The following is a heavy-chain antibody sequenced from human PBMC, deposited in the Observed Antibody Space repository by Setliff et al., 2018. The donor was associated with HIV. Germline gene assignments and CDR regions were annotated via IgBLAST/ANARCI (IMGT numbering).Heavy chain of an antibody. J-gene: IGHJ6*03. CDR2: IKPSAGST. V-gene: IGHV1-46*01. D-gene: IGHD1-26*01. CDR1: GYTLSELS. CDR3: ARGGHYTGSYLPRDYYMDV. Sequence: ASVKVSCKVYGYTLSELSIHWVRQAPGKGLEWMGMIKPSAGSTTYAQKFQGRVTMTSDTSTSTVYMDLSSLGSEDTAVYYCARGGHYTGSYLPRDYYMDVWGKGTTVTVSS.